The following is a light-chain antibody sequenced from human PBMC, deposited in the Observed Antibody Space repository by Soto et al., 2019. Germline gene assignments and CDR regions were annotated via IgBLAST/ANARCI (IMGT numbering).Light chain of an antibody. CDR2: GAS. Sequence: EIVLTQSPGTLSLSPGERATLSCRASQSLSSSYLAWYLQKPGQAPRLLIYGASGRATGIPDRFSGSGSGTDFALTISRLDPEDFAVYYCQQYGSSPYTFGQGTKLEIK. CDR3: QQYGSSPYT. CDR1: QSLSSSY. V-gene: IGKV3-20*01. J-gene: IGKJ2*01.